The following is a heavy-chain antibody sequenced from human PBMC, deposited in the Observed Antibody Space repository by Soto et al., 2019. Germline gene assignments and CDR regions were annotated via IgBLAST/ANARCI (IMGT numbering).Heavy chain of an antibody. CDR3: ARGVNNYGFWSGYCYYYYGMDV. J-gene: IGHJ6*02. D-gene: IGHD3-3*01. Sequence: SETLSLTCAVYGGSFSGYYWSWIRQPPGKGLEWSGEINHSGSTNYNTSLKSRVTISVDTSKNQFSLKLSSVTAAGTAVYYCARGVNNYGFWSGYCYYYYGMDVWGQGTTVTVSS. CDR2: INHSGST. CDR1: GGSFSGYY. V-gene: IGHV4-34*01.